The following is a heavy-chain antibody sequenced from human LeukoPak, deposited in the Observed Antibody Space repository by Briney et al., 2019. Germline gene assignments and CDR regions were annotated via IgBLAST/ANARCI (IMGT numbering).Heavy chain of an antibody. CDR3: ARGDGDYVFPDY. CDR2: IIPIFGTA. J-gene: IGHJ4*02. Sequence: ASVKVSCKASGGTFSSYAISWVRQAPGQGLEWMGGIIPIFGTANYAQKFQGRVTITADGSTSTAYMELSSLRSEDTAVYYCARGDGDYVFPDYWGQGTLVTVSS. CDR1: GGTFSSYA. D-gene: IGHD4-17*01. V-gene: IGHV1-69*01.